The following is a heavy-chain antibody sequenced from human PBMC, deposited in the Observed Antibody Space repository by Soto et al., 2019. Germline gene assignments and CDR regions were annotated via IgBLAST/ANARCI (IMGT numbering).Heavy chain of an antibody. CDR2: IYPGDSHT. CDR1: GYKVSTWHNFTSYR. D-gene: IGHD3-22*01. CDR3: ARVHTSGYYSYYYGMDV. Sequence: GESLKISCMGSGYKVSTWHNFTSYRIAWVRQMPGKGLEWMGIIYPGDSHTRYSPSFQGQVTISADKSISTAYLQWGSLKASDTAMYYCARVHTSGYYSYYYGMDVWGQGTTVTVSS. V-gene: IGHV5-51*01. J-gene: IGHJ6*02.